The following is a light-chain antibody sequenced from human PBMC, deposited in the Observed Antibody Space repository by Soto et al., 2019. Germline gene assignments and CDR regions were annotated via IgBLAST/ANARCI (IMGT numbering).Light chain of an antibody. CDR1: QSVSRN. J-gene: IGKJ1*01. CDR2: DAS. Sequence: EIVMTQSPATLSVSPGERATLSCRASQSVSRNLAWYQQKPGQAPRLLIYDASTRATGIPARFSGSGSGTEFTLTISSLQSEDFAIYFCQQYNNWPPDRTFGQGTKVEIK. CDR3: QQYNNWPPDRT. V-gene: IGKV3-15*01.